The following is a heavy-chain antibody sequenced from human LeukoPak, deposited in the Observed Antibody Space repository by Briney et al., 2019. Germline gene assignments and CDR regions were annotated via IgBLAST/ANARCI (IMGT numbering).Heavy chain of an antibody. D-gene: IGHD3-10*01. CDR3: AIIRGVLLHYYYGMDV. Sequence: ASVKVSCKVSGYTLTELSMHWVRQAPGKGLGWMGGFDPEDGETIYAQKFQGRVTMTEDTSTDTAYMELSSLRSEDTAVYYCAIIRGVLLHYYYGMDVWGQGTTVTVSS. CDR1: GYTLTELS. CDR2: FDPEDGET. V-gene: IGHV1-24*01. J-gene: IGHJ6*02.